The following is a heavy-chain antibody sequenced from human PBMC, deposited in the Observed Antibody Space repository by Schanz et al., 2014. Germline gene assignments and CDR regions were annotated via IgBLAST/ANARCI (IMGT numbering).Heavy chain of an antibody. J-gene: IGHJ2*01. D-gene: IGHD3-16*01. Sequence: QVQLVQSGAEVRKPGSSMKVSCKASGYTFTSYGISWVRQAPGQGLEWLGWIRPDNGHTTYSQKVRDRVIFTTDTSANTAYMELRSLRSDDTAHYYCVRVPSRDVSFDRWGRGTLVTVSS. CDR2: IRPDNGHT. V-gene: IGHV1-18*01. CDR1: GYTFTSYG. CDR3: VRVPSRDVSFDR.